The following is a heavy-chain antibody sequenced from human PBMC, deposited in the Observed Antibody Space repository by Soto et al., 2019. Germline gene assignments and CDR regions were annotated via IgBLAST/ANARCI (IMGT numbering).Heavy chain of an antibody. D-gene: IGHD5-12*01. Sequence: ASVKASCKASGYTFTSHDINWVRHATGQGLEWMGLMKPNSVITGYAQKYQGRVTMTRNTSISTDYKELSSLRSEGTAVYYSARRGSDGYNLIPRNHYCMDVWGQGTTVTVSS. CDR2: MKPNSVIT. CDR3: ARRGSDGYNLIPRNHYCMDV. J-gene: IGHJ6*02. V-gene: IGHV1-8*01. CDR1: GYTFTSHD.